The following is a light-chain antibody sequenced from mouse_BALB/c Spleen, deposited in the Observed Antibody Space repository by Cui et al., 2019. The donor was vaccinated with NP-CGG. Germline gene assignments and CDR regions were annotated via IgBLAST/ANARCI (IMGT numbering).Light chain of an antibody. CDR1: TGAVTTSNY. V-gene: IGLV1*01. CDR2: GTN. Sequence: QAVVTQESALTTSPGETVTLTCRSSTGAVTTSNYANWVQEKPDHFFTGLIGGTNNRPPGVPARFSGSLIGDKAALTITGAQNEDEAIYFCALWYSNHWVFGGGTKLTVL. CDR3: ALWYSNHWV. J-gene: IGLJ1*01.